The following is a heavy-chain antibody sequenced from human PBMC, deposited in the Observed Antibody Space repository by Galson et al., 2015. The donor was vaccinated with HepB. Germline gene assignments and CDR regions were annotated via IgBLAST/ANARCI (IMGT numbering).Heavy chain of an antibody. CDR2: IIPILGIA. D-gene: IGHD3-10*01. V-gene: IGHV1-69*02. CDR3: AAPNRLWFGELLYYYYYGMDV. Sequence: SVKVSCKASGGTFSSYTISWVRQAPGQGLEWMGRIIPILGIANYAQKFQGRVTITADKSTSTAYMELSSLRSEDTAVYYCAAPNRLWFGELLYYYYYGMDVRGQGTTVTVSS. J-gene: IGHJ6*02. CDR1: GGTFSSYT.